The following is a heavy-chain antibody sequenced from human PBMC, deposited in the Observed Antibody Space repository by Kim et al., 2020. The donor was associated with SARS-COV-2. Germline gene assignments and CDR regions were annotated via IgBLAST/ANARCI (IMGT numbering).Heavy chain of an antibody. V-gene: IGHV4-34*01. D-gene: IGHD6-13*01. Sequence: SETLSLTCAVYGGSFSGYYWSWIRQPPGKGLEWIGEINHSGSTNYNPSLKSRVTISVDTSKNQFSLKLSSVTAADTAVYYCARFRRQQLGGGLDYWGQGTLVTVSS. CDR1: GGSFSGYY. CDR3: ARFRRQQLGGGLDY. CDR2: INHSGST. J-gene: IGHJ4*02.